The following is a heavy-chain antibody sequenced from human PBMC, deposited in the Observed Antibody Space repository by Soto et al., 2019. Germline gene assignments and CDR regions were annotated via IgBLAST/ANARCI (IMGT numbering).Heavy chain of an antibody. J-gene: IGHJ6*02. Sequence: QLQLQESVPGLVKPSQTLSLTCTVSGGSISSGGYYWSWIRQHPGKGLEWIGYIYYSGSTYYNPSLKSRVTISVDTSKHQFSLKLSSVTAADTAVYYCARVLSTSYDYYGMDVWGQGTTVTVSS. CDR2: IYYSGST. CDR3: ARVLSTSYDYYGMDV. D-gene: IGHD2-2*01. V-gene: IGHV4-31*03. CDR1: GGSISSGGYY.